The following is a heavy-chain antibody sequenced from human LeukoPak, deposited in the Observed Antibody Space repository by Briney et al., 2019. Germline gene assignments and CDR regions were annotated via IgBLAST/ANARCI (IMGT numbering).Heavy chain of an antibody. Sequence: GGSLRLSCAASGFAFSNFAMSWVRQTPGKGLEWVSEISGSGGTTYYADSVKGRFAISRDNSKNTLDPQMDSLRAEDTAVYYCAKERSGYIPFDYWGQGILVTVSS. CDR3: AKERSGYIPFDY. D-gene: IGHD5-18*01. J-gene: IGHJ4*02. V-gene: IGHV3-23*01. CDR1: GFAFSNFA. CDR2: ISGSGGTT.